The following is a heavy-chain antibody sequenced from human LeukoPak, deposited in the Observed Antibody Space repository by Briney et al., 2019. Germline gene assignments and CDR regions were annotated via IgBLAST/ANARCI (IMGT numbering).Heavy chain of an antibody. V-gene: IGHV3-23*01. CDR2: ISGNSGTT. J-gene: IGHJ3*02. Sequence: GGTLRLSRAASGFTFSSYGMSWVRQAPGKGLEWVSGISGNSGTTYYADSVKGRFIISRDNSKNTQYLQMSSLRVEDTALYYCAKSPTGYYNDAFHMWGQGTMVTVSS. D-gene: IGHD3-9*01. CDR1: GFTFSSYG. CDR3: AKSPTGYYNDAFHM.